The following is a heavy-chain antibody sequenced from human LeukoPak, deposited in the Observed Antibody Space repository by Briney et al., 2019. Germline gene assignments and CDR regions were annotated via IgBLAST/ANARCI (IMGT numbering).Heavy chain of an antibody. CDR3: ARSGVARFDY. J-gene: IGHJ4*02. CDR1: GGSFSGYY. CDR2: INHPGST. D-gene: IGHD2-15*01. Sequence: SETLSLTCAVFGGSFSGYYWSWVRQPPGKGLEWIGEINHPGSTNFNPSLKSRVTISVDTSKNQFSLKLSSVTAADTAVYYCARSGVARFDYWGQGTLVIVSS. V-gene: IGHV4-34*01.